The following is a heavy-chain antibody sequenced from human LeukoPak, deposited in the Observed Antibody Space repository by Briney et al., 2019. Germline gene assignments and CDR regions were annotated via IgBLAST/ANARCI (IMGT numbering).Heavy chain of an antibody. CDR2: IYTDGRT. Sequence: PGGSLRLSCAASGFTVSNNYMSWVRQAPGKGLEWVSVIYTDGRTYYADSVKGRFTISRDNAKNSLYLQMNSLRVEDTAVYYCARDWGGALTGFDWGQGTLVTVSS. CDR1: GFTVSNNY. CDR3: ARDWGGALTGFD. D-gene: IGHD3-9*01. V-gene: IGHV3-53*01. J-gene: IGHJ4*02.